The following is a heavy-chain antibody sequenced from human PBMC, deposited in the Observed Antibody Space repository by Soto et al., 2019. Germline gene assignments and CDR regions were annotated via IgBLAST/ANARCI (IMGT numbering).Heavy chain of an antibody. D-gene: IGHD4-17*01. J-gene: IGHJ4*02. V-gene: IGHV3-33*01. CDR1: GFTFSSYG. CDR2: IWYDGSNK. Sequence: QVQLVESGGGVVQPGRSLRLSCAASGFTFSSYGMHWVRQAPGKGLEWVAVIWYDGSNKYYADSVKGRFTISRDNSKNTLYLQMNSLRADDTAVYYCARDYGDRWDWGQGTLVTVSS. CDR3: ARDYGDRWD.